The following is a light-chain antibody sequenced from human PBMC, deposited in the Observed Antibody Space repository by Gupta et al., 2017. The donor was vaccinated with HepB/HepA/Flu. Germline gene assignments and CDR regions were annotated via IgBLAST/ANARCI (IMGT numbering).Light chain of an antibody. V-gene: IGKV3-11*01. J-gene: IGKJ4*01. CDR2: DAS. CDR3: QQRSNWPLT. Sequence: EIVLTQSPVTLSLSPGERATRSCRASQSVSRYLAWYQQKPGQPPSLLVFDASNRATGVPARFSGSGSGTDFTLTISSLEPEDFAVYYCQQRSNWPLTFGGGTRVEIK. CDR1: QSVSRY.